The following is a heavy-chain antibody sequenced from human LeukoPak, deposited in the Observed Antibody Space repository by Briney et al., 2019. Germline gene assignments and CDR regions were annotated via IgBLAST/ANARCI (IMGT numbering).Heavy chain of an antibody. CDR3: AREMGSITIFGVVIIFGY. Sequence: ASVKVSCKASGCTFTGYYMHWVRQAPGQGLEWMGRINPNSGGTNYAQKFQGRVTMTRDTSISTAYMELSRLRSDDTAVYYCAREMGSITIFGVVIIFGYWGQGTLVTVFS. CDR2: INPNSGGT. D-gene: IGHD3-3*01. J-gene: IGHJ4*02. CDR1: GCTFTGYY. V-gene: IGHV1-2*06.